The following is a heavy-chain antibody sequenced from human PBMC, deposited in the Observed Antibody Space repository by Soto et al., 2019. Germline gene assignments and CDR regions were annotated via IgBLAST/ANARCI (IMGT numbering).Heavy chain of an antibody. D-gene: IGHD4-17*01. CDR3: ARDCGVDDYGGNYYYYGMDV. V-gene: IGHV3-48*04. Sequence: GGSLRLSCAASGFTFSSYSMNWVRQAPGKGLEWVSYISSSSSTIYYADSVKGRFTISRDNAKNSLYLQMNSLRAEDTAVYYCARDCGVDDYGGNYYYYGMDVWGQGTTVTVSS. CDR1: GFTFSSYS. J-gene: IGHJ6*02. CDR2: ISSSSSTI.